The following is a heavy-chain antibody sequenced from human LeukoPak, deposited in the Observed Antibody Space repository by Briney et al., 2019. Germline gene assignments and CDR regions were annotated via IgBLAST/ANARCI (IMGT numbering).Heavy chain of an antibody. CDR1: GGSFSGYY. CDR3: ARGHHYYDSSGVYFDY. Sequence: SETLSLTCAVYGGSFSGYYWSWIRQPPGKGLEWIGEINHSGSTNYNPSLKSRVTISVDKSKNQFSLKLSSVTAADTAVYYCARGHHYYDSSGVYFDYWGQGTLVTVSS. D-gene: IGHD3-22*01. J-gene: IGHJ4*02. V-gene: IGHV4-34*01. CDR2: INHSGST.